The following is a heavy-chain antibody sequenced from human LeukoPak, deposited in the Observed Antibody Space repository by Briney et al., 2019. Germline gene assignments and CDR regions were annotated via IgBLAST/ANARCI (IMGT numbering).Heavy chain of an antibody. CDR3: AIEGRGSYSSDDAFAI. J-gene: IGHJ3*02. D-gene: IGHD1-26*01. Sequence: GGSLRLSCAASGFTFSSYSMSWVRQAPGKGREWVSSISSISTFISYAASLKPPFTIPRDNANTSLYLQMNSLRAEDTAVSYCAIEGRGSYSSDDAFAIWGQGTMLTASS. V-gene: IGHV3-21*01. CDR2: ISSISTFI. CDR1: GFTFSSYS.